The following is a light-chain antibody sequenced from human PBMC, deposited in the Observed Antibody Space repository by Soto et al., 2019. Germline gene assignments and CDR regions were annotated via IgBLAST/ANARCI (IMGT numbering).Light chain of an antibody. J-gene: IGLJ2*01. CDR2: EVF. CDR3: CSYTTTSTYV. V-gene: IGLV2-14*01. Sequence: QSALTQPASVAGSPGQSITISCTGTSSDVGGYNYVSWYQQHPGKVPKLMIYEVFRRPSGISNRFSGSKSGNTASLTISGLQAEDEAEYYCCSYTTTSTYVFGGGTQLTVL. CDR1: SSDVGGYNY.